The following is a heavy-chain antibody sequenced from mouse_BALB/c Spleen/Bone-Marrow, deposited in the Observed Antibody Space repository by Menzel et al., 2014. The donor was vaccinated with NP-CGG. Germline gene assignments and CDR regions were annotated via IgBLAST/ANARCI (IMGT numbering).Heavy chain of an antibody. J-gene: IGHJ4*01. CDR1: GFNIKDTY. D-gene: IGHD1-1*01. V-gene: IGHV14-3*02. Sequence: VQLQQSGAEPVKPGASVKLSCTASGFNIKDTYMFWVKQRPDQGLEWIGRIDPAIINTKYDPKFQGEATIAAGSSSNTAYLQLSSLTSEDTAVYYCARYRYYGSSYAMDYWGQGTSVTVSS. CDR3: ARYRYYGSSYAMDY. CDR2: IDPAIINT.